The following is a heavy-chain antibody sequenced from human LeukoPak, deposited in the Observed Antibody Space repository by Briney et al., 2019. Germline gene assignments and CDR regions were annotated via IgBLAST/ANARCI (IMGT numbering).Heavy chain of an antibody. V-gene: IGHV4-39*01. CDR1: GGSISRSSYY. CDR3: ARQGPLAAPPDY. J-gene: IGHJ4*02. CDR2: IYYSGST. D-gene: IGHD6-25*01. Sequence: SETLSLTCTASGGSISRSSYYWGWIRLPPGKGLEWIGSIYYSGSTYYNPSLESRVTISVDTSKNQFSLKQSSVTAADTAVYYCARQGPLAAPPDYWGQGTLVTVSS.